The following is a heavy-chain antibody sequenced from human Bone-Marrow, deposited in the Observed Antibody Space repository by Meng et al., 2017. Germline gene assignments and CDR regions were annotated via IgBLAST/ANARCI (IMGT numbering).Heavy chain of an antibody. Sequence: GRLVESGGGLVQPGGSLILSCAASGFTCSNYAMSWVRQAPGQGLEWVSAISGRGGSTYYADSVKGRFTISRDNSKNTLYLQMNSLRAEDTAVYYCAEGGLEGDFDYWGQGTLVTVSS. CDR3: AEGGLEGDFDY. V-gene: IGHV3-23*04. CDR1: GFTCSNYA. J-gene: IGHJ4*02. CDR2: ISGRGGST. D-gene: IGHD1-1*01.